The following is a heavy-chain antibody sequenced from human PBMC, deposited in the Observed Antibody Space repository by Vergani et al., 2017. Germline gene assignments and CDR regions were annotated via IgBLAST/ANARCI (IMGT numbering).Heavy chain of an antibody. CDR2: IYYSGST. J-gene: IGHJ4*02. CDR1: GGSISSGDYY. V-gene: IGHV4-30-4*01. Sequence: QVQLQESGPGLVKPSQTLSLTCTVSGGSISSGDYYWSWIRQPPGKGLEWIGYIYYSGSTYYNPSLKSRVTISVDTSKNQFSLKLSSVTAADTAVYYCARVGTMVLGVISSFDYWGQGTLVTVSS. D-gene: IGHD3-10*01. CDR3: ARVGTMVLGVISSFDY.